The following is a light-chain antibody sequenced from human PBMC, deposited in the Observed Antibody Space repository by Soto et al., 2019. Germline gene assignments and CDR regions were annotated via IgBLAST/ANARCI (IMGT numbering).Light chain of an antibody. V-gene: IGKV3-11*01. CDR2: DAS. Sequence: EIVLTQSPGTLSLSPGERATLSCRASQSVSRKLAWYQQKPGQAPRLLIYDASNRATGIPARFSGSGSGTDFTLTISSLEPEDFAVYYCQQRSNWPPWTFGQGTKVDIK. CDR3: QQRSNWPPWT. CDR1: QSVSRK. J-gene: IGKJ1*01.